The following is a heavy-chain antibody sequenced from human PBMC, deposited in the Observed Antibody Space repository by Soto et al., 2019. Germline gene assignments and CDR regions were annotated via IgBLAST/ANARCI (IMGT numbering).Heavy chain of an antibody. J-gene: IGHJ4*02. D-gene: IGHD3-16*02. CDR1: GFSFSNYA. V-gene: IGHV3-30*18. Sequence: QVQLVESGGGVVQPGRSLRLSCAASGFSFSNYAIHWVRQAPGKGLEWVALISYDGSRQYYGDSVKGRFTISRDNSKYTLSLEMNNLRPEDTAVYYCAKTIGLRLGELSPDYWGQGTLVTVSS. CDR3: AKTIGLRLGELSPDY. CDR2: ISYDGSRQ.